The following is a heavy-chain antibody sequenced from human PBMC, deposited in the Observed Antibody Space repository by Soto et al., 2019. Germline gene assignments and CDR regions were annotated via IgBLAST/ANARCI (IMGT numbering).Heavy chain of an antibody. CDR2: IWYDGSNK. J-gene: IGHJ4*02. D-gene: IGHD6-13*01. V-gene: IGHV3-33*01. CDR1: GFTFSSYG. Sequence: QVQLVESGGGVVQPGRSLRLSCAASGFTFSSYGMHWVRQAPGKGLEWVAVIWYDGSNKYYADSVKGRFTISRDNSKNTLYLQMNSRRAEDTAVYYCARDAYSSSWYYFDYWGQGTLVTVSS. CDR3: ARDAYSSSWYYFDY.